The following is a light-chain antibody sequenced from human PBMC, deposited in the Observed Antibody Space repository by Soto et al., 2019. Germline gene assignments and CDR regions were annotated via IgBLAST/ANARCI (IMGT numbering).Light chain of an antibody. V-gene: IGLV1-40*01. CDR2: GNS. J-gene: IGLJ2*01. CDR1: SSNIGAGYD. Sequence: QSVLTQPPSVSGAPGQRVTISCTGSSSNIGAGYDVHWYQQLPGTAPKLLIYGNSNRPSGVPDRFSGSKSGTSASLAITGLQAEDEADYYCQSYDSSLCGVVCGGGTKLTVL. CDR3: QSYDSSLCGVV.